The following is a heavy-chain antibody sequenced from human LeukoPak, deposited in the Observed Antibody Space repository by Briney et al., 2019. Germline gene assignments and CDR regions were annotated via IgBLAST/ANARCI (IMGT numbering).Heavy chain of an antibody. J-gene: IGHJ4*02. D-gene: IGHD3-16*01. CDR3: AGVHSYGLIDY. CDR1: GFTFSSYS. CDR2: ISSSSSYI. V-gene: IGHV3-21*01. Sequence: PGGSLRLSCAASGFTFSSYSMNWARQAPGKGLEWVSSISSSSSYIYYADSVKGRFTISRDNAKNSLYLQMNSLRAEDTAVYYCAGVHSYGLIDYWGQGTLVTVSS.